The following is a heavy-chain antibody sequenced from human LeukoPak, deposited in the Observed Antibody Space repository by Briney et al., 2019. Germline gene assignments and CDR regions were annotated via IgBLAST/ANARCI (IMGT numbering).Heavy chain of an antibody. J-gene: IGHJ3*02. CDR3: ARGHTYYYDSSGLYSDAFDI. D-gene: IGHD3-22*01. V-gene: IGHV3-23*01. CDR2: IGGSADSA. Sequence: GGSLRLSCAASGFTFSIYAMNWVRQAPGKGLEWVSVIGGSADSADYADSVKGRFTISRDDSKNTLYLQMISLRSEDTAVYYCARGHTYYYDSSGLYSDAFDIWGQGTMVTVSS. CDR1: GFTFSIYA.